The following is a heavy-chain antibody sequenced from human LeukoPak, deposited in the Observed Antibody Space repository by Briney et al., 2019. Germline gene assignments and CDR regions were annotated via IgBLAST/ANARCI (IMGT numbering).Heavy chain of an antibody. D-gene: IGHD3-9*01. CDR2: ISSSSSTI. CDR3: ARDWGLRYFDWLPHFDH. V-gene: IGHV3-48*04. Sequence: PGGSLRLSCAASGFTFSSYSMNWVRQAPGKGLEWVSYISSSSSTIYYADSVKGRFTISRDNAKNSLYLQMNSLRAEDTAVYYCARDWGLRYFDWLPHFDHWGQGTLVTVSS. J-gene: IGHJ4*02. CDR1: GFTFSSYS.